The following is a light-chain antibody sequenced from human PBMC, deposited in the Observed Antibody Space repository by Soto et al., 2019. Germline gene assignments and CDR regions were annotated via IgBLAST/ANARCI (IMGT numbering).Light chain of an antibody. CDR3: SSYAGRITLV. CDR2: DDN. V-gene: IGLV2-23*01. J-gene: IGLJ2*01. CDR1: RSDVGGYNL. Sequence: HSGLTQTASVSGSPGQSITMSCTGSRSDVGGYNLVSWYQQHPGKAPKLLISDDNKRPSGVSDRFSGSKSGNTASLTISGLQAEDEGDYYCSSYAGRITLVFGGGTKLTVL.